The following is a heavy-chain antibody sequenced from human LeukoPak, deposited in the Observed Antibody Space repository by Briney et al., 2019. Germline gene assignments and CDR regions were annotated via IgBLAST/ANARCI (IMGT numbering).Heavy chain of an antibody. CDR2: NNHSGST. D-gene: IGHD3-3*01. CDR3: ARGPSITIFGVVIASYYYMDV. CDR1: GGSFSGYY. J-gene: IGHJ6*03. V-gene: IGHV4-34*01. Sequence: SETLSLTCAVYGGSFSGYYWSWLRQPPGKGLEWIGENNHSGSTNYNPSLKSRVTISVDTSKNQFSLKLSSVTAADTAVYYCARGPSITIFGVVIASYYYMDVWGKGTTVTVSS.